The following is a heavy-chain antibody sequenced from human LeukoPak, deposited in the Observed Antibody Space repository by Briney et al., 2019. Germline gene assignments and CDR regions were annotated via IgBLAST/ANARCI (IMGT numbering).Heavy chain of an antibody. J-gene: IGHJ4*02. D-gene: IGHD2-8*01. Sequence: GGSLRLSCAASGFTFSRYWMTWVRQVPGKGLEWVANIKQDGSEIHYVDSVKGRFSISRDNAKTSLYLQMYSLRAEDTAFYYCARGRTLVLTPAAIPYYFDCGGQGTLVTVSS. CDR2: IKQDGSEI. CDR1: GFTFSRYW. V-gene: IGHV3-7*04. CDR3: ARGRTLVLTPAAIPYYFDC.